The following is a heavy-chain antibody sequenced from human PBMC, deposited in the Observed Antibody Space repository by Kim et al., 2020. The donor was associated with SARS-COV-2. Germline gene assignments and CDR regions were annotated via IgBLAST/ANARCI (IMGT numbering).Heavy chain of an antibody. CDR2: ISSSSSYI. CDR3: ARESYPLLSGGSWIEYFQH. Sequence: GGSLRLSCAASGFTFSSYSMNWVRQAPGKGLEWVSSISSSSSYIYYADSVKGRFTISRDNAKNSLYLQMNSLRAEDTAVYYCARESYPLLSGGSWIEYFQHWGQGTLVTVSS. J-gene: IGHJ1*01. CDR1: GFTFSSYS. V-gene: IGHV3-21*01. D-gene: IGHD2-15*01.